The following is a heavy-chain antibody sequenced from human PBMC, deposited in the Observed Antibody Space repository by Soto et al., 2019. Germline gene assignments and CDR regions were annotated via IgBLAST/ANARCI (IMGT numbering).Heavy chain of an antibody. J-gene: IGHJ4*02. CDR2: IKNSGST. CDR1: GGSISNDNYY. V-gene: IGHV4-31*03. CDR3: ARVMANYFDF. Sequence: QVQLQESGPGLVKPSQTLSLTCTVSGGSISNDNYYWSWIRQHPGKGLEWIGYIKNSGSTYYNPSLKSRATVSGDSSKNQFSLRLTSVSAADTAVYSCARVMANYFDFWGQGTLVIVSS.